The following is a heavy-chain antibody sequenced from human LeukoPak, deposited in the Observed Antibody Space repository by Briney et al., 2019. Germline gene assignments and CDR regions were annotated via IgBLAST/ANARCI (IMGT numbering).Heavy chain of an antibody. CDR3: ARVRILTGYYIPAFDY. D-gene: IGHD3-9*01. Sequence: GGSLRLSCAASGFTFSSYWMSWVRQAPGKGLEWVANIKQDGSEKYYVDSVKGRFTISRDNAKNSLYLQMNSLRPEDTAVYYCARVRILTGYYIPAFDYWGQGTLVTVSS. V-gene: IGHV3-7*03. J-gene: IGHJ4*02. CDR1: GFTFSSYW. CDR2: IKQDGSEK.